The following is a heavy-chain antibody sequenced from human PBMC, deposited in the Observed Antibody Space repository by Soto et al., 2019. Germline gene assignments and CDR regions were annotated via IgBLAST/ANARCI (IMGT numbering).Heavy chain of an antibody. CDR2: VSYFGTT. Sequence: PSETLSLTCNVSGGPLTTYFWSWIRQPPGKGLEWIGYVSYFGTTNYNPSLQSRLTISVDTSKNQLSLKLTSVTAADTAVYYCARGLATVELDYWGPGALVTVSS. CDR3: ARGLATVELDY. J-gene: IGHJ4*02. CDR1: GGPLTTYF. V-gene: IGHV4-59*01. D-gene: IGHD4-4*01.